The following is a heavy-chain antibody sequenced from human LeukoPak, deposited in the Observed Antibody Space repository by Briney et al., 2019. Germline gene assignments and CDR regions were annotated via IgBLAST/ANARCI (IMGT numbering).Heavy chain of an antibody. Sequence: SETLSLTCTVSGGSISSGDYYWSWIRQPPGKGLEWIGDIYYSGSTNYNPSLKSRVTISVDTSKNQFSLKLSSVTAADTAVYYCARLADYDSSGYLSYWGQGTLVTVSS. D-gene: IGHD3-22*01. V-gene: IGHV4-61*08. CDR1: GGSISSGDYY. CDR2: IYYSGST. CDR3: ARLADYDSSGYLSY. J-gene: IGHJ4*02.